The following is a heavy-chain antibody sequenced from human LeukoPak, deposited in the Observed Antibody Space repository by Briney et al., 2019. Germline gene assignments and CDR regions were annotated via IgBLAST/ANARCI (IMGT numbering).Heavy chain of an antibody. CDR1: GGSISSDDYY. CDR3: ARKAAAGIPPLYNWFDP. D-gene: IGHD6-13*01. J-gene: IGHJ5*02. CDR2: IYYSGST. Sequence: PSETLSLTCTVSGGSISSDDYYWSWIRQPPGKGLEWIGYIYYSGSTNYNPSLKSRVTISVDTSKNQFSLKLTSVTPADTAVYYCARKAAAGIPPLYNWFDPWGQGTLVTVSA. V-gene: IGHV4-61*08.